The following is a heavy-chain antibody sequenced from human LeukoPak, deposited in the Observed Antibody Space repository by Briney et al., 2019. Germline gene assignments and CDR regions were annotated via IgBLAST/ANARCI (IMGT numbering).Heavy chain of an antibody. J-gene: IGHJ4*02. V-gene: IGHV3-23*01. CDR1: GFTFSSNA. D-gene: IGHD6-19*01. CDR3: AKVGRIAVAGQLDY. Sequence: PGGSLRLSCAASGFTFSSNAMSWVRQAPGKGLEWVSAISGSGGSTYYADSVKGRFTISRDNSKNTLYLQMNSLRAEDTAVYYCAKVGRIAVAGQLDYWGQGTLVTVSS. CDR2: ISGSGGST.